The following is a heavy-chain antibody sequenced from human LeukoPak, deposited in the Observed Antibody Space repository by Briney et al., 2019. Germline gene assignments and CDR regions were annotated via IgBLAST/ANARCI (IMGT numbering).Heavy chain of an antibody. D-gene: IGHD2-15*01. CDR1: GGTFSSYA. J-gene: IGHJ4*02. CDR3: ARGGTDVVVVAATKFPYFDY. V-gene: IGHV1-69*04. Sequence: SVKVSCKASGGTFSSYAISWVRQAPGQGLEWMGRIIPILGIANYAQKFQGRVTITADKSTSTAYMELSSLRSEDTAVYYCARGGTDVVVVAATKFPYFDYWGQGTLVTVSS. CDR2: IIPILGIA.